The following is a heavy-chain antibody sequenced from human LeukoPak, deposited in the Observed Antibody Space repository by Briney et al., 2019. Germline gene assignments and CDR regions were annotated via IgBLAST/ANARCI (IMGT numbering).Heavy chain of an antibody. D-gene: IGHD3-3*01. CDR1: GYTFTGYY. V-gene: IGHV1-2*02. Sequence: ASVKVSCKASGYTFTGYYMHWVRQAPGQGLEWMGWINPNSGGTNYAQKFQGRVTMTRDTSISTAYMELSRLRSDDTAVYYCARDRRITIFGVVIRRVHRIDYWGQGTLVTVSS. CDR2: INPNSGGT. CDR3: ARDRRITIFGVVIRRVHRIDY. J-gene: IGHJ4*02.